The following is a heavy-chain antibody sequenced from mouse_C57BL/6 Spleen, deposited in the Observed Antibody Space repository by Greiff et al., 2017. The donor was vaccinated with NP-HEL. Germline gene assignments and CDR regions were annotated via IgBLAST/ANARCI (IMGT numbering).Heavy chain of an antibody. J-gene: IGHJ2*01. CDR3: ARTGGHLRLSYYFDY. V-gene: IGHV1-69*01. Sequence: HLQQPGAELVMPGASVKLSCKASGYTFTSYWMHWVKQRPGQGLEWIGEIDPSDSYTNSKYKFKGKSTLTVDKSSSTAYMQLSSLTSEDSAVYYCARTGGHLRLSYYFDYWGQGTALTVSS. CDR1: GYTFTSYW. CDR2: IDPSDSYT. D-gene: IGHD3-2*02.